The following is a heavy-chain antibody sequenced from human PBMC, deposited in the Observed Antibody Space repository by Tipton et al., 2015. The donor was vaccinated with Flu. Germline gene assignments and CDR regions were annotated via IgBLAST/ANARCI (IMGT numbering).Heavy chain of an antibody. CDR3: AREGEWERDAFDI. D-gene: IGHD1-26*01. CDR2: IYYSGST. V-gene: IGHV4-59*01. J-gene: IGHJ3*02. CDR1: GGSISSYY. Sequence: TLSLTCTVSGGSISSYYWSWIRQPPGKGLEWIGYIYYSGSTNYNPSLKSRVTISVDTSKNQFSLKLSSVTAADTAVYYCAREGEWERDAFDIWGQGTMVTVSS.